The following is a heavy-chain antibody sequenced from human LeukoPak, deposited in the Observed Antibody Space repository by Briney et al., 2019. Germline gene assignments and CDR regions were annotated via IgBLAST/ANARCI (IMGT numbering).Heavy chain of an antibody. V-gene: IGHV4-34*01. CDR1: GGSFSDYY. J-gene: IGHJ6*03. CDR2: INHSGST. Sequence: PSETLSLTCAVYGGSFSDYYWSWIRQPPGKGLEWIGEINHSGSTNYNPSLKSRVTMSVDTSKNQFSLRLSSVTAADTAVYYCARVASGWLFQRSGGGLDYYYMDVWGKGTTVTVSS. CDR3: ARVASGWLFQRSGGGLDYYYMDV. D-gene: IGHD3-22*01.